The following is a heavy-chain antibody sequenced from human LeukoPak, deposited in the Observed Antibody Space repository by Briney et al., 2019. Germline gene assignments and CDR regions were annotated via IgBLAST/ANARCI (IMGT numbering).Heavy chain of an antibody. J-gene: IGHJ4*02. Sequence: ASVKVSCKASGYTFTNYYMHWVRQAPGQGLEWLGIVDPRGGDTVYAQKFQGRVTITRNTSISTAYMELSSLRSEDTAVYYCAAIRPPAHNGDSQYYFDYWGQGTLVTVSS. CDR2: VDPRGGDT. CDR1: GYTFTNYY. V-gene: IGHV1-46*01. CDR3: AAIRPPAHNGDSQYYFDY. D-gene: IGHD4-17*01.